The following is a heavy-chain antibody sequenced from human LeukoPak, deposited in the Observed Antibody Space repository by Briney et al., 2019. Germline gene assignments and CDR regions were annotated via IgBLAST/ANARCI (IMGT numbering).Heavy chain of an antibody. D-gene: IGHD6-19*01. V-gene: IGHV5-51*01. CDR3: ARHRRWGIAVAGPDY. CDR2: IYPGDSDT. CDR1: GYSFTSYW. Sequence: GESLKISCKGSGYSFTSYWIGWVRQMPGKGLEWMGIIYPGDSDTRYSPSFQGQVTISADKSISTAYLQWSSLKASDTAMYYCARHRRWGIAVAGPDYWGQGTLVTVSS. J-gene: IGHJ4*02.